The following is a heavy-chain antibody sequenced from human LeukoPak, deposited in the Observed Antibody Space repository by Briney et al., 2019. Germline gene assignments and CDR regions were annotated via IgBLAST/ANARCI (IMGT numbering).Heavy chain of an antibody. CDR2: INHSGST. D-gene: IGHD6-13*01. J-gene: IGHJ5*02. Sequence: PSETLSLTCAVYGRSFSGYYWSWIRQPPGKGLEWIGEINHSGSTNYNPSLKSRVTISVDTSKNQFSLKLSSVTAADTAVYYCARGLRSSSWYRKMNWFDPWGQGTLVTVSS. V-gene: IGHV4-34*01. CDR3: ARGLRSSSWYRKMNWFDP. CDR1: GRSFSGYY.